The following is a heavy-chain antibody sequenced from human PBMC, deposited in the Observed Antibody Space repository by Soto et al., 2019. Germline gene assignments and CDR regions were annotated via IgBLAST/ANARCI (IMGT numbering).Heavy chain of an antibody. Sequence: QVQLQQWGAGLLKPSETLSLTCAVYGGSFSGYYWSWIRQPPGKGLEWIGEINHSGSTNYNPSLNSRVTRSVDTSQNQFSRKLITVTAADTAVYYCARAPLKPRYYDYVWGSYRYYYFDYWGQGTLVTVSS. CDR1: GGSFSGYY. CDR3: ARAPLKPRYYDYVWGSYRYYYFDY. CDR2: INHSGST. V-gene: IGHV4-34*01. J-gene: IGHJ4*02. D-gene: IGHD3-16*02.